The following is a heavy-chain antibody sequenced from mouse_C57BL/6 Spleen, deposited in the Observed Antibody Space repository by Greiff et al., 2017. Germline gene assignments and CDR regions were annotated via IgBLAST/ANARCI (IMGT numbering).Heavy chain of an antibody. Sequence: QVQLQQPGAELVMPGASVKLSCKASGYTFTSYWMHWVKQRPGQGLEWIGEIDPSDSYTNYNQKFKGKSTLTVDKSSSTAYMQRSSLTSEDSAVYYCARVRRSLDYWGQGTTLTVSS. V-gene: IGHV1-69*01. CDR2: IDPSDSYT. CDR3: ARVRRSLDY. CDR1: GYTFTSYW. J-gene: IGHJ2*01. D-gene: IGHD2-14*01.